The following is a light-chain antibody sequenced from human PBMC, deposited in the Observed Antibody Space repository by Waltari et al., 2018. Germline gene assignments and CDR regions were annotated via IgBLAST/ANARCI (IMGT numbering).Light chain of an antibody. Sequence: EIVLTQSPGTLSLSPGETATISCRASQRVSSSYIAWYQHKPGQALRLLIYGASSRATGIADRFSGSGSGTDFTLTVSRLEPEDFAVYYCQQYGSAPRTFGQGTKVEIK. CDR2: GAS. V-gene: IGKV3-20*01. CDR3: QQYGSAPRT. J-gene: IGKJ1*01. CDR1: QRVSSSY.